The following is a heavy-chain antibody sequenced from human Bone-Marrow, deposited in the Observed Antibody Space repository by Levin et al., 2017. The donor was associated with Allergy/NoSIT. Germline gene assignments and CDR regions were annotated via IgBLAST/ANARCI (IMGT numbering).Heavy chain of an antibody. D-gene: IGHD6-19*01. CDR2: ISGSGSST. CDR1: GFTFNSYA. J-gene: IGHJ4*02. V-gene: IGHV3-23*01. CDR3: AKGAGWVAGAVALI. Sequence: LSLTCAASGFTFNSYALSWVRQAPGKGLEWVSAISGSGSSTYYADSVKGRFTISRDNSKTTLYLQMNSLRAEDTAVYYCAKGAGWVAGAVALIWGQGTLVSVSS.